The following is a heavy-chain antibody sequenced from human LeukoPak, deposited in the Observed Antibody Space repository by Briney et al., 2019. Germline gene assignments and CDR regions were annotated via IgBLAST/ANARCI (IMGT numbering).Heavy chain of an antibody. CDR3: AKEAGGVLWFGELSTDDAFDI. V-gene: IGHV3-7*05. Sequence: GGSLRLSCAASGFSFSAYWMSWVRQAPGKGLEWVANIKVDGTEKYYVDSVKGRFTISRDNAKNSLSLQMSGLRAEDTAVYYCAKEAGGVLWFGELSTDDAFDIWGQGTMVTVSS. J-gene: IGHJ3*02. D-gene: IGHD3-10*01. CDR1: GFSFSAYW. CDR2: IKVDGTEK.